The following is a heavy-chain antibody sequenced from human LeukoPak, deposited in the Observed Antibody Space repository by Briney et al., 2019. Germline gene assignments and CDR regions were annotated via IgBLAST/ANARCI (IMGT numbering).Heavy chain of an antibody. J-gene: IGHJ3*02. V-gene: IGHV3-21*04. CDR2: TTSSSASM. Sequence: GGSLRLSCAASGFTFTTYSMNWVRQAPGKGLEWVSSTTSSSASMYYADSVKGRFTISRDNAKNSLYLQMNSLRAEDMALYYCAKDSSHRQQLVRDAFDIWGQGTMVTVSS. CDR3: AKDSSHRQQLVRDAFDI. D-gene: IGHD6-13*01. CDR1: GFTFTTYS.